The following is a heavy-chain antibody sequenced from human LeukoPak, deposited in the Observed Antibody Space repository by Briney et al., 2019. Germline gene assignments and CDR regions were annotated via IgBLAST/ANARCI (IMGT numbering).Heavy chain of an antibody. J-gene: IGHJ6*03. CDR3: AKDSYYYYYMDV. CDR1: GFTFSSYA. CDR2: ISGSGGST. V-gene: IGHV3-23*01. Sequence: GGSLRLSCAASGFTFSSYAMSWVRQAPGKGLEWVSAISGSGGSTYYAGSVKGRFTISRDNSKNTLYLQVNSLRAEDTAVYYCAKDSYYYYYMDVWGKGTTVTVSS.